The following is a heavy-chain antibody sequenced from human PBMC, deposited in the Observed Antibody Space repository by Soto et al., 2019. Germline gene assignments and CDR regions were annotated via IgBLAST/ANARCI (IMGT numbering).Heavy chain of an antibody. CDR3: ARDRYCRGGSCNDAFDI. D-gene: IGHD2-15*01. V-gene: IGHV1-69*13. CDR2: IIPIFGTA. CDR1: GGTFSSYA. Sequence: SVKVSCKASGGTFSSYAISWVRQAPGQGLEWMGGIIPIFGTANYAQKFQGRVTITADESTSTAYMELSSLRSEDTAVYYCARDRYCRGGSCNDAFDIWGQGTMVTV. J-gene: IGHJ3*02.